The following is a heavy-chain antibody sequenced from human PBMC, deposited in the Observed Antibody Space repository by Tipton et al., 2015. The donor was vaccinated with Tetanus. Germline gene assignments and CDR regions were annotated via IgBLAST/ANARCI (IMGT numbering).Heavy chain of an antibody. CDR3: ARIHDFLSGHFDF. Sequence: TLSLTCSVSDGSSRNYYWSWIRQPPGKGLEYIGYILYGASTHYNPSLKSRVTVSADPSQNQFSLNVDSVTAADTAVYYCARIHDFLSGHFDFWGQGILVTVSS. D-gene: IGHD3-3*01. V-gene: IGHV4-59*01. CDR2: ILYGAST. CDR1: DGSSRNYY. J-gene: IGHJ4*02.